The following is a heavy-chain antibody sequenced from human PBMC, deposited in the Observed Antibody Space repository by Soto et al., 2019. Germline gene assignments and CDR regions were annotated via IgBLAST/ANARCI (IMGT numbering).Heavy chain of an antibody. V-gene: IGHV3-33*01. CDR2: IWYDGSNK. Sequence: QVQLVESGGGVVQPGRSLRLSCAASGFTFSSYGMHWVRQAPGKGLEWVAVIWYDGSNKYYADSVKGRFTISRDNSKNTLYLQMNSLRAEDTAVYYCARDGITPLTGYSSGWYLGYWGQGTLVTVFS. CDR3: ARDGITPLTGYSSGWYLGY. CDR1: GFTFSSYG. D-gene: IGHD6-19*01. J-gene: IGHJ4*02.